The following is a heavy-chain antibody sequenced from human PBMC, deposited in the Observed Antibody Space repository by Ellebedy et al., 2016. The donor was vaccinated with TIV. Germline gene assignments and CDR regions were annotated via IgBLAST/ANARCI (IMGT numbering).Heavy chain of an antibody. D-gene: IGHD6-13*01. CDR2: INTNTGNP. CDR3: ARAVDMGDSSSWYSNWFDP. Sequence: ASVKVSCXASGYTFTSYAMNWVRQAPGQGLEWMGWINTNTGNPTYAQGFTGRFVFSLDTSVSTAYLQICSLKAEDTAVYYCARAVDMGDSSSWYSNWFDPWGQGTLVTVSS. CDR1: GYTFTSYA. J-gene: IGHJ5*02. V-gene: IGHV7-4-1*01.